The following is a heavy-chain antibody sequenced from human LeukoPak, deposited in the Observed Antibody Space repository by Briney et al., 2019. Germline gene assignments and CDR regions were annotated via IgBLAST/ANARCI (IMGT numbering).Heavy chain of an antibody. V-gene: IGHV4-59*01. CDR1: GGSISSYY. D-gene: IGHD6-13*01. J-gene: IGHJ6*03. CDR2: IYYSGST. CDR3: ARGSSSSPYYYYYYYMDV. Sequence: PSETLSLTCTVSGGSISSYYWSWIRQPPGKGLEWIGYIYYSGSTNYNPSLKSRVTISVDTSKNQFSLKLSSVTAADTAVYYCARGSSSSPYYYYYYYMDVWGKGTTVTVSS.